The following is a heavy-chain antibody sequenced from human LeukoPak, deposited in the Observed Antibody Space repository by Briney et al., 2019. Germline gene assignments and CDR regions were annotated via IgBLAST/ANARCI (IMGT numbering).Heavy chain of an antibody. CDR3: ARGYYYRT. CDR2: IYADGDS. D-gene: IGHD3-10*01. V-gene: IGHV4-61*02. CDR1: GGSVSSGNSY. Sequence: ASETLSLTCTVSGGSVSSGNSYWNWIRQPAGKGLEWIGRIYADGDSTYNPSLKSRVTISVDTSKNQLSLRLTSMTAADTAVYYCARGYYYRTWGQGTLVTVSS. J-gene: IGHJ4*02.